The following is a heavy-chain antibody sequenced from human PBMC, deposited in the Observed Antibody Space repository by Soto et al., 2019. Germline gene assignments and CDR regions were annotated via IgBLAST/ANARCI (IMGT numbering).Heavy chain of an antibody. CDR2: IIPIFGTA. J-gene: IGHJ6*02. D-gene: IGHD3-10*01. CDR3: ARVGITMVRTDYYYYGMDV. Sequence: VKVSCKASGGTFSSYAISWVRQAPGQGLEWMGGIIPIFGTANYAQKFQGRVTITADESTSTAYMELSSLRSEDTAVYYCARVGITMVRTDYYYYGMDVWGQGTTVTVSS. CDR1: GGTFSSYA. V-gene: IGHV1-69*13.